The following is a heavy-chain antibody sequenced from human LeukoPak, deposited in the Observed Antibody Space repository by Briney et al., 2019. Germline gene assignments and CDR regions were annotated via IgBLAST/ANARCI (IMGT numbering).Heavy chain of an antibody. D-gene: IGHD6-13*01. CDR3: ARVPTAGRGFDC. Sequence: GGSLRLSCAASGFTFTNHWMSWVRQAPGKGLEWVANINQAASQIYYVDSVKGRFTISRDNAKNSLHLQMNSLSAEDTALYYCARVPTAGRGFDCWGQGTLVTVSS. CDR1: GFTFTNHW. V-gene: IGHV3-7*03. J-gene: IGHJ4*02. CDR2: INQAASQI.